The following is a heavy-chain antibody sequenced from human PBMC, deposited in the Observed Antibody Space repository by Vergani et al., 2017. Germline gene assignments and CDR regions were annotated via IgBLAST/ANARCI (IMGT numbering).Heavy chain of an antibody. CDR1: GGTFSSYA. J-gene: IGHJ4*02. Sequence: QVQLVQSGAEVKKPGSSVKVSCKASGGTFSSYAISWVRQAPGQGLEWMGGIIPILGTANYAQKFQGRVTITADESTSTAYMELSSLRSEDTAVYYCARGPVSREAALYRRFDYWGQGTLVTVSS. D-gene: IGHD6-13*01. V-gene: IGHV1-69*12. CDR3: ARGPVSREAALYRRFDY. CDR2: IIPILGTA.